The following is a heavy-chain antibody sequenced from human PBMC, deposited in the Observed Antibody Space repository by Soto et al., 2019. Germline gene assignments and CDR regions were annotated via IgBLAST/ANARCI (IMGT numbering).Heavy chain of an antibody. CDR2: ISSGSNTI. Sequence: EVQLVESGGGLVQPGGSLRLSCAASGFTFSSYSMNWVRQAPGKGLEWVSYISSGSNTIYYADSVKGRFTISRDNAKNSLYRQMNSLRDEDTAVYYCARVGYSSPFDYWGQGTLLTVSS. D-gene: IGHD5-18*01. CDR3: ARVGYSSPFDY. CDR1: GFTFSSYS. J-gene: IGHJ4*02. V-gene: IGHV3-48*02.